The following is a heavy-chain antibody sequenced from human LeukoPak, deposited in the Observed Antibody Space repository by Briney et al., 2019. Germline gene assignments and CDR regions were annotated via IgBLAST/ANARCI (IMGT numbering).Heavy chain of an antibody. V-gene: IGHV4-34*01. CDR1: GGSFSGYY. D-gene: IGHD3-22*01. CDR2: INHSGST. Sequence: SETLSLTCAVYGGSFSGYYWSWIRQPPGKGLEWIGEINHSGSTNYNPSLKSRVTISVGTSKNQFSLKLSSVTAADTAVYYCARGPLLRNWFDPWGQETLVTVSS. CDR3: ARGPLLRNWFDP. J-gene: IGHJ5*02.